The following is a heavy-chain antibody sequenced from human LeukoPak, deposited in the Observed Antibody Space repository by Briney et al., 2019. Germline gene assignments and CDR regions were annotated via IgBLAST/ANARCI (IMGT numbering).Heavy chain of an antibody. CDR3: ARDEDPYAFDI. J-gene: IGHJ3*02. D-gene: IGHD2-15*01. CDR2: INPYSGGT. CDR1: GYTLTGYY. V-gene: IGHV1-2*02. Sequence: ASVKVSCKASGYTLTGYYMHWVRQPPAQGLEWMGWINPYSGGTKYAQTFQGRVTMTRDTSISTAYMELSRLRSDDTAMYYCARDEDPYAFDIWGQGTMVTVSS.